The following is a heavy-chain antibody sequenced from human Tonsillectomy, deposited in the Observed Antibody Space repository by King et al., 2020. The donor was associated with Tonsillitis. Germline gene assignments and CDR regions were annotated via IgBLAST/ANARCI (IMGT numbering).Heavy chain of an antibody. CDR2: ISSSIYI. D-gene: IGHD2-15*01. CDR3: ARGTYCSGGNCHSDF. V-gene: IGHV3-21*01. J-gene: IGHJ4*02. Sequence: VQLVESGGGLVKPGGSLRLSCAASGFTFSDYSLNWVRQAPGKGLEWVSSISSSIYIYYADSVKGRFTISRDNARNSLYLQMNSLRAEDTAVYYCARGTYCSGGNCHSDFWGQGTLVTVSS. CDR1: GFTFSDYS.